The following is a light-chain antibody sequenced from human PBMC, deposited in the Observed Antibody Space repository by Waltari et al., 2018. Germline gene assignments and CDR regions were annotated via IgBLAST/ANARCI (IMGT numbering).Light chain of an antibody. CDR3: QHYVKLPVT. Sequence: SCRASQGVGRYLAWYQQKPGQAPRLLIFGASNRATGVPDRFSGIGSGTDFSLTISRLEPEDLAVYFCQHYVKLPVTFGQGTKVEIK. CDR2: GAS. V-gene: IGKV3-20*01. CDR1: QGVGRY. J-gene: IGKJ1*01.